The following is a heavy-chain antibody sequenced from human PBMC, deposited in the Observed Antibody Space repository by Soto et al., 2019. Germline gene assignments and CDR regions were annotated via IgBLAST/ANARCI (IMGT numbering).Heavy chain of an antibody. Sequence: SVKVSCKASGGTFSSYTVTWVRQAPGQGLEWMGRITPILDIPNYAQEFQGRVTITADKSTGTVYMELSSLRSEDTAVYYCARTRGGWSHDAFDIWGQGTMVTVSS. D-gene: IGHD6-19*01. J-gene: IGHJ3*02. CDR1: GGTFSSYT. V-gene: IGHV1-69*02. CDR2: ITPILDIP. CDR3: ARTRGGWSHDAFDI.